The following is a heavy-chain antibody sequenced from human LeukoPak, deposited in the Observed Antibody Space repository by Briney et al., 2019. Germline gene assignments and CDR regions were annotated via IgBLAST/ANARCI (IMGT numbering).Heavy chain of an antibody. CDR2: IYHSGST. J-gene: IGHJ4*02. CDR1: GGSVTISTYF. D-gene: IGHD5-12*01. Sequence: SDTLSLTCTVSGGSVTISTYFWGCIRQTPGEGLEWIGTIYHSGSTYYNSSLHSRVAISVDTFKKQFSLRLSSVTAADTSVYYCARLGPIERGQFDYWGQGTLVTVSS. CDR3: ARLGPIERGQFDY. V-gene: IGHV4-39*01.